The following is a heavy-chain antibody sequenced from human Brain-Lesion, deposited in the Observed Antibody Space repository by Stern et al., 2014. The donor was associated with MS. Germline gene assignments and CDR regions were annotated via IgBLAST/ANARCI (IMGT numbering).Heavy chain of an antibody. CDR2: INRDGSDT. D-gene: IGHD3-16*01. Sequence: EVQLVESGGGLVQPGGSLRLSCAASGFNFSSYSMHWVRQFPEKGLFWVSQINRDGSDTSYAASVKGRFSISRDNIRNMLYLRMTSLRAEDTAVYYCARGVGDYWGQGARVTVSS. J-gene: IGHJ4*02. V-gene: IGHV3-74*01. CDR3: ARGVGDY. CDR1: GFNFSSYS.